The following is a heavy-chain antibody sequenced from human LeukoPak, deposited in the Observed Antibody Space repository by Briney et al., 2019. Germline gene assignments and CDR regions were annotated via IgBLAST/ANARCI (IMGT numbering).Heavy chain of an antibody. CDR1: GGSISNYH. CDR3: ARRDISSGWSFDY. D-gene: IGHD6-19*01. J-gene: IGHJ4*02. Sequence: SETPSLTCTVSGGSISNYHWSWIRQPAGKGLEWIGQIHTSGSTNYNPPLKSRVTMSIDTPENQLSLTIRSVTAADTAVYYCARRDISSGWSFDYWGQGTLVTVSS. V-gene: IGHV4-4*07. CDR2: IHTSGST.